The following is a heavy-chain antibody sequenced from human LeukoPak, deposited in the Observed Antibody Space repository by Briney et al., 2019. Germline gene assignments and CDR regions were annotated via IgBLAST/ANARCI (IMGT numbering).Heavy chain of an antibody. V-gene: IGHV4-59*02. Sequence: PSETLSLTCTVSGGSVSSYYWSWIRQPPGEGLEWIGYIYYSGSTNYNPSLKSRVTISEDTSKNQFSLKLKSVTAADTAVYYCARGGYYGSGNDFRFDPWGQGTLVTVSS. CDR2: IYYSGST. D-gene: IGHD3-10*01. CDR3: ARGGYYGSGNDFRFDP. CDR1: GGSVSSYY. J-gene: IGHJ5*02.